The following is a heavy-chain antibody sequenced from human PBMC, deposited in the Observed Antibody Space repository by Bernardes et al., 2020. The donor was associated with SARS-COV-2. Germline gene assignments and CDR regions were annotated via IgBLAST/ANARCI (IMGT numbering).Heavy chain of an antibody. V-gene: IGHV1-3*01. Sequence: ASVKVSCKAPGHTTAIHWVRQAPGHSLEWMGWINAGNHDTKYSQKFQGRVTITRDTAASTAYMELNSLSSEDSAVYYCARGGGIQYYFGFDVWGQGTTVTVSS. J-gene: IGHJ6*02. CDR1: GHTTA. CDR2: INAGNHDT. D-gene: IGHD3-16*01. CDR3: ARGGGIQYYFGFDV.